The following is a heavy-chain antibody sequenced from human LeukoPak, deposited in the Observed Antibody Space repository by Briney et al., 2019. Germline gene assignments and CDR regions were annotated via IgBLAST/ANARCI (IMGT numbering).Heavy chain of an antibody. CDR2: VNAGNGHT. CDR1: GYIFTDYA. CDR3: ARGRWSATTASYYLDF. D-gene: IGHD2-21*02. Sequence: ASVKVSCRASGYIFTDYAILWVRRAPGQRLEWLGWVNAGNGHTKYSQNFQGRATLTRDTSATTASMEMNSLRSEDTALYYCARGRWSATTASYYLDFWGLGTLVTVSS. V-gene: IGHV1-3*01. J-gene: IGHJ4*02.